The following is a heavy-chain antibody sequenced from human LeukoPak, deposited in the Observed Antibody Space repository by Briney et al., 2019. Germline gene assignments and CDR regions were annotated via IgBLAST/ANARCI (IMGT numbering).Heavy chain of an antibody. CDR1: GYSISSGYY. V-gene: IGHV4-38-2*02. CDR2: IYHSGST. D-gene: IGHD6-13*01. J-gene: IGHJ4*02. CDR3: ASRQLDFDY. Sequence: SETLSLTCTVSGYSISSGYYWGWIRQPPGKGLEWIGSIYHSGSTYYNPSLKGRVTISVDTSKNQFSLKLSSVTAADTAVYYSASRQLDFDYWGQGTLVTVSS.